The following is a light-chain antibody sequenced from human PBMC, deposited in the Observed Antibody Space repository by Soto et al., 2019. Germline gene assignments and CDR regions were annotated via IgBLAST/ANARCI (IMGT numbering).Light chain of an antibody. CDR2: DVS. Sequence: QSALTQPASVSGSPGQSISISGTGTSSDVGGYDYVSWYQQHPGKAPKLMIYDVSNRPSGVSNRFSDSKSGNTASLTISGLQAEDEADYYCSSYTSSSTLVFGGGTKVTVL. V-gene: IGLV2-14*01. CDR1: SSDVGGYDY. J-gene: IGLJ2*01. CDR3: SSYTSSSTLV.